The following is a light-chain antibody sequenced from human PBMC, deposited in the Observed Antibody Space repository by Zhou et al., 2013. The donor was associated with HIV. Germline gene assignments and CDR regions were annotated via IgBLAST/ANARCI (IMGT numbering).Light chain of an antibody. Sequence: EVVLTQSPGTLSLSPGSRATLSCRASQSLSGTYLGYLAWYQQKPGQAPRLLVYGASIRATGIPDRFSGSGSGTDFTLTISGLQSDDFATYYCQQAQSFPHTFGGGTRVEIK. V-gene: IGKV3-20*01. J-gene: IGKJ4*01. CDR1: QSLSGTYLGY. CDR3: QQAQSFPHT. CDR2: GAS.